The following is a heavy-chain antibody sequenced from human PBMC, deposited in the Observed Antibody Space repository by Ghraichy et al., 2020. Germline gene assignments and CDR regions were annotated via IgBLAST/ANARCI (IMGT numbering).Heavy chain of an antibody. D-gene: IGHD6-13*01. CDR3: TKDGTKSSRWSWWFDP. CDR2: ISGDSGTT. Sequence: GESLNISCVGSGFTFSSYAMSWVRQAPGKGLEWVSAISGDSGTTYYADYVKGRFTVSRDNSKNTVYLQMSSLRAEDTAIYYCTKDGTKSSRWSWWFDPWGQGTLVTVSS. J-gene: IGHJ5*02. V-gene: IGHV3-23*01. CDR1: GFTFSSYA.